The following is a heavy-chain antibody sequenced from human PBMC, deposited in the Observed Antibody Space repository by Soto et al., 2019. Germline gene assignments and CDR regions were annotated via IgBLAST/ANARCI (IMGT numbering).Heavy chain of an antibody. CDR1: GITFSTSA. Sequence: QVQVVQSGPEVKKPGTSVKVSCKASGITFSTSAVQWVRQARGQRLEWVGWIVVGTGQTNYAENFQERVTITRDMSRSTAYMELSSLKFEDTAVYYCAAVHLSSIDYWGQGTLVTVSS. J-gene: IGHJ4*02. V-gene: IGHV1-58*01. CDR2: IVVGTGQT. CDR3: AAVHLSSIDY.